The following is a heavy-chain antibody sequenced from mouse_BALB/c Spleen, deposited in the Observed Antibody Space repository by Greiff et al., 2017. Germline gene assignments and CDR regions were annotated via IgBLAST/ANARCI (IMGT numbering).Heavy chain of an antibody. D-gene: IGHD1-2*01. V-gene: IGHV5-4*02. CDR1: GFTFSDYY. CDR3: ARGSTAYYFDY. J-gene: IGHJ2*01. Sequence: EVQLVESGGGLVKPGGSLKLSCAASGFTFSDYYMYWVRQTPEKRLEWVATISDGGSYTYYPDSVKGRFTISRDNAKNNLYLQMSRLKSEDTAMYYCARGSTAYYFDYWGQGTTLTVSS. CDR2: ISDGGSYT.